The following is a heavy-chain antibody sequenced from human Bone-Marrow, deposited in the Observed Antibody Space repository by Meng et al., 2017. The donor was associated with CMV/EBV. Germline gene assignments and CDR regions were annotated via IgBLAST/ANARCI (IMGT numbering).Heavy chain of an antibody. J-gene: IGHJ5*02. Sequence: SETLSLTCTVSGGSISSSNYYWGWIRQPPGKGLEWIASVFSSGSTYYEPSLNSRVTISVDTSRNQFSLKLRSVTAADTAVYYCVRVRCSAASCYLVHVGTWFDPWGQGTLVTVSS. CDR2: VFSSGST. CDR3: VRVRCSAASCYLVHVGTWFDP. V-gene: IGHV4-39*07. CDR1: GGSISSSNYY. D-gene: IGHD2-2*01.